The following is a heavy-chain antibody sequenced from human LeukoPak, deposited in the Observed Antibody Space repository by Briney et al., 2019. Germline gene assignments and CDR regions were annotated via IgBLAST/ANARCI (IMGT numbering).Heavy chain of an antibody. V-gene: IGHV3-21*01. CDR3: ARDPYSGNYGNYYYYYMDV. D-gene: IGHD1-26*01. CDR1: GFSFSSYN. J-gene: IGHJ6*03. Sequence: GGSLRLSCEASGFSFSSYNMDWVRQTPGKGLEWISSITTSSGYTFYADSVKGRFTISRDNAKNSLYLQMNSLGPEDTAVYYCARDPYSGNYGNYYYYYMDVWGKGTTVTISS. CDR2: ITTSSGYT.